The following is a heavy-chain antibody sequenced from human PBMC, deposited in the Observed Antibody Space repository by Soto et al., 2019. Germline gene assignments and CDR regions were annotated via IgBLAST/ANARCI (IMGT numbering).Heavy chain of an antibody. V-gene: IGHV4-34*01. Sequence: SETLCLTCAVYGGSFSGYYWSWIRQPPGKGLEWIGEINHSGSTNYNPSLKSRVTISVDTSKNQFSLKLSSVTAADTAVYYCARRGSWYSSRWFDPWGQGTLVTVSS. CDR1: GGSFSGYY. CDR2: INHSGST. CDR3: ARRGSWYSSRWFDP. J-gene: IGHJ5*02. D-gene: IGHD6-13*01.